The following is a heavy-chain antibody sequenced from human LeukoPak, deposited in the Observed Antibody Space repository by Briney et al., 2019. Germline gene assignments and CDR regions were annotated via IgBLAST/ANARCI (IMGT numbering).Heavy chain of an antibody. Sequence: GGSLRLSCAASEFIFSDYAMGWVRQAPGKGLEWVSTIDKTTYPTFYADSVKGRFTISRDNSKNTLYLQMNSLRTEDTAVYFCAEFEGATIPGWFNDYWGQGILVTVSS. CDR1: EFIFSDYA. V-gene: IGHV3-23*05. CDR2: IDKTTYPT. CDR3: AEFEGATIPGWFNDY. J-gene: IGHJ4*02. D-gene: IGHD6-19*01.